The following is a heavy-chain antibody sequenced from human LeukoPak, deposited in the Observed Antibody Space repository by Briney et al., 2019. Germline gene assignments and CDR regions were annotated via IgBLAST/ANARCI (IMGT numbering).Heavy chain of an antibody. D-gene: IGHD6-19*01. CDR1: GYTFTSYY. J-gene: IGHJ5*02. V-gene: IGHV1-46*01. Sequence: ASVKVPCKASGYTFTSYYMHWVRQAPGQGLEWMGIINPSGGSTSYAQKFQGRVTMTRDTSTSTVYMELSSLRSEDTAVYYCARDRDSSGWTNWFDPWGQGTLVTVSS. CDR3: ARDRDSSGWTNWFDP. CDR2: INPSGGST.